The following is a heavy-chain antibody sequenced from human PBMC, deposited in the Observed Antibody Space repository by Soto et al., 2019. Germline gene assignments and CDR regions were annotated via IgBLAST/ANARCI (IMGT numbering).Heavy chain of an antibody. D-gene: IGHD4-4*01. CDR1: GGSISSSNW. CDR3: ARGGWLQFKGAFDL. CDR2: IYRSGST. J-gene: IGHJ3*01. V-gene: IGHV4-4*02. Sequence: QVQLQESGPGLVKPSGTLSLTCAVSGGSISSSNWWNWVRQPPGKGLEWIGEIYRSGSTTYNPSLESRVTMSVDKSKNQFSLKVNSVTAADTAVYYCARGGWLQFKGAFDLWGQGTMVTVSS.